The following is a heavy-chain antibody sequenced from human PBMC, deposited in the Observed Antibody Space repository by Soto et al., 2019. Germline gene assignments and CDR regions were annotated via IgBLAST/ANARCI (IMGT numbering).Heavy chain of an antibody. J-gene: IGHJ5*02. D-gene: IGHD1-7*01. CDR2: ISSSSSYI. CDR1: GFTFSSYS. CDR3: ARDANWSYEGTTNWFDP. Sequence: GGSLRLSCAASGFTFSSYSMNWVRQAPGKGLEWVSSISSSSSYIYYADSVKGRFTISRDNAKNSLYLQMNSLRAEDTAVYYCARDANWSYEGTTNWFDPWGQGTLVTVSS. V-gene: IGHV3-21*01.